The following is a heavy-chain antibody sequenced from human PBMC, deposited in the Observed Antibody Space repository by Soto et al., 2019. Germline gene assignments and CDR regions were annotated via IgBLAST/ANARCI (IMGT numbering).Heavy chain of an antibody. CDR3: VRGGFGDFVGWGNYLDP. Sequence: QEQLVQSGTEVKKPGSSVKVSCKASGGTFSNYAIHWVRQAPGQGLEWMGGIIPHLGTTSYAQKFPARVTITAEKTTNTGYLDLSRLRGGDPAVYFCVRGGFGDFVGWGNYLDPWGQGTLVTVSS. V-gene: IGHV1-69*06. CDR2: IIPHLGTT. CDR1: GGTFSNYA. D-gene: IGHD1-7*01. J-gene: IGHJ5*02.